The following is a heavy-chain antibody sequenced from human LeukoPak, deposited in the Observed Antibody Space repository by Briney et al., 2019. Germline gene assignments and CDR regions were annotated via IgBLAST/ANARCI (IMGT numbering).Heavy chain of an antibody. CDR2: IYYSGST. D-gene: IGHD3-10*01. Sequence: PSETLSLTCIVSGGSISSISSNTYHWGWIRQPPGKGLEWIGSIYYSGSTYYNPSLKSRVTISVDTSKNQFSLNLGSVTAADTAVYYCVRDRELNYWGQGTLVTVSS. CDR3: VRDRELNY. CDR1: GGSISSISSNTYH. V-gene: IGHV4-39*07. J-gene: IGHJ4*02.